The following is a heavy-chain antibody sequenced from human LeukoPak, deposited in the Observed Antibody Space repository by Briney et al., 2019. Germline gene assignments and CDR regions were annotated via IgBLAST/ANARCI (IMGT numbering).Heavy chain of an antibody. Sequence: ASVKVSCKVSGYTLTELSMHWVRQAPGKGLEWMGGFDPEDGETIYAQRFQGRVTMTRDTSTSTVYMELSSLRSEDTAVYYCARGGTAMVADYWGQGTLVTVSS. V-gene: IGHV1-24*01. CDR2: FDPEDGET. CDR3: ARGGTAMVADY. CDR1: GYTLTELS. J-gene: IGHJ4*02. D-gene: IGHD5-18*01.